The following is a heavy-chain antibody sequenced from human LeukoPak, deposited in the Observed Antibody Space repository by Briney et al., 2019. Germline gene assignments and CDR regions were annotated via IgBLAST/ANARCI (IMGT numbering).Heavy chain of an antibody. V-gene: IGHV3-21*01. Sequence: GGSLRLSCAASGFTFSSYSRNWVRQAPGKGLEWVSSIGSSSSYIYYADSVKGRFTISRDNAKNSLYLQMNSLTAEDTAVYYCARDQYGDYALDYWGQGTLVTVSS. D-gene: IGHD4-17*01. J-gene: IGHJ4*02. CDR2: IGSSSSYI. CDR3: ARDQYGDYALDY. CDR1: GFTFSSYS.